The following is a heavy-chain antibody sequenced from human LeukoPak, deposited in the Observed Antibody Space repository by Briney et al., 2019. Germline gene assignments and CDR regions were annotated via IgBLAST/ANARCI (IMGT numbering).Heavy chain of an antibody. V-gene: IGHV3-7*01. CDR2: IKQDGSEK. CDR1: GFTFSSYW. D-gene: IGHD3-3*01. CDR3: ARDLRFLEWLLYGDAFDI. Sequence: GGSLRVSCAASGFTFSSYWMSWVRQAPGKGLEWVANIKQDGSEKYYVDSVKGRFTISRDNAKNSLYLQMNSLRAEDTAVYYCARDLRFLEWLLYGDAFDIWGQGTMVTVSS. J-gene: IGHJ3*02.